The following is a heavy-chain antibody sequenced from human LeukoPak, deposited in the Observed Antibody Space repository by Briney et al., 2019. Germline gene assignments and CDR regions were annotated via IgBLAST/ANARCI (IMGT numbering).Heavy chain of an antibody. V-gene: IGHV3-33*01. CDR2: IWYDGSNK. CDR3: ASPGAPNYYYMDV. J-gene: IGHJ6*03. CDR1: GFTFSSYG. Sequence: PGRSLRLSCAASGFTFSSYGMHWVRQAPGKGLEWVAVIWYDGSNKYYADSVKGRFTISRDNSKNTLYLQTNSLRAEDTAVYYCASPGAPNYYYMDVWGKGTTVTVSS.